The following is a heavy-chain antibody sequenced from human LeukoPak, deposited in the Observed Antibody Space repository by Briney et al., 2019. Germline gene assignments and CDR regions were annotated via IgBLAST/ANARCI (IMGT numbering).Heavy chain of an antibody. J-gene: IGHJ4*02. V-gene: IGHV4-59*08. Sequence: PSETLSLTCTVSGGSISSYYWSWIRQPPGKGLEWIGYIYYSGSTYYNPSLKSRVTISVDTSKNQFSLKLSSVTAADTAVYYCARVPRLYYDSSGYSFDYWGQGTLVTVSS. CDR1: GGSISSYY. CDR3: ARVPRLYYDSSGYSFDY. D-gene: IGHD3-22*01. CDR2: IYYSGST.